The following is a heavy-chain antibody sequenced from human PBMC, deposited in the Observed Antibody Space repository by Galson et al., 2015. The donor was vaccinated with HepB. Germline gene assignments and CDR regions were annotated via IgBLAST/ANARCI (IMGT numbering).Heavy chain of an antibody. D-gene: IGHD1/OR15-1a*01. J-gene: IGHJ5*02. CDR2: IYYSGST. Sequence: LSLTCTVSGGSISSYYWSWIRQPPGKGLEWIGYIYYSGSTSYNPSLKSRVTISVDTSKNQFSLKLSSVTAADTAVYYCAREWSAALEQQNWFDPWGQGTLVTVSS. CDR1: GGSISSYY. V-gene: IGHV4-59*01. CDR3: AREWSAALEQQNWFDP.